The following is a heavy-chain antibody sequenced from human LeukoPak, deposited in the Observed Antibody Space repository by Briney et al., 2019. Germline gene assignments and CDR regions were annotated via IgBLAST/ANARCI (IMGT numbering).Heavy chain of an antibody. CDR3: AHTIRRSGFDP. CDR1: GFSLRTRGVG. V-gene: IGHV2-5*01. J-gene: IGHJ5*02. D-gene: IGHD5-24*01. CDR2: IYWNDDK. Sequence: ESGPTLVKPTETLTLTCTFSGFSLRTRGVGVGWIRQPPGKALDWLALIYWNDDKRYSPSLKTRLTITKDTSKNQVVLTMTNIDPVDTATYYCAHTIRRSGFDPWGQGTLVTVSS.